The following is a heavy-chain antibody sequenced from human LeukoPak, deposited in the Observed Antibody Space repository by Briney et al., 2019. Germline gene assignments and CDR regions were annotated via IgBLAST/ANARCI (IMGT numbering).Heavy chain of an antibody. CDR1: GFTFSSYG. V-gene: IGHV3-33*06. Sequence: GRFLRLSCAASGFTFSSYGMHGVRPAPGKGLGGVAVIWHDGSAKFYVDSVRGRFSISRDDSKNTLYLQMNSLRAEDTALYYCAKDNRGGWSGYFDYWGRGTLVTVSS. CDR3: AKDNRGGWSGYFDY. CDR2: IWHDGSAK. D-gene: IGHD6-19*01. J-gene: IGHJ4*02.